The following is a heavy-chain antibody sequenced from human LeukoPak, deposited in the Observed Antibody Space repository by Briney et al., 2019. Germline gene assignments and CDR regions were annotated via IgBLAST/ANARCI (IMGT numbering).Heavy chain of an antibody. V-gene: IGHV3-NL1*01. CDR3: ATYRQVLLPFES. J-gene: IGHJ4*02. Sequence: PGGSLRLSCAASGFIFNSYGMHWVRQAPGKGLEWVSSIFPSGGEIHYADSVRGRFTISRDNSKSTLSLQMNSLRAEDTAIYYCATYRQVLLPFESWGQGTLVTVSS. CDR1: GFIFNSYG. CDR2: IFPSGGEI. D-gene: IGHD2-8*02.